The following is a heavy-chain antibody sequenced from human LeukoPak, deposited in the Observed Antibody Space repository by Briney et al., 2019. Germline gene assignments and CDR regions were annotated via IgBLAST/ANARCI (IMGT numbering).Heavy chain of an antibody. CDR3: ARRYTNSWFFDY. Sequence: SETLSLTCTVSGGSISSYYWSWIRQPPGQGLEWLGYIYYTGNSKYNPSLESRVTMSLDTSTNQLSLRLSSVTAADTAVYYCARRYTNSWFFDYWGQGAMVTVSS. D-gene: IGHD2-2*02. CDR1: GGSISSYY. J-gene: IGHJ4*02. V-gene: IGHV4-59*08. CDR2: IYYTGNS.